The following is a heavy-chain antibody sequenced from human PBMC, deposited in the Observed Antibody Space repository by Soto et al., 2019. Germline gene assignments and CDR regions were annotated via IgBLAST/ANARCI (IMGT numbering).Heavy chain of an antibody. CDR3: ARGDFYDSSGPFSDAFDI. D-gene: IGHD3-22*01. Sequence: GGSLRLSCAASGFTFRTYWMSWVRQAPGKGLQWVANIKPDGGEKWYVDSVRGRFTISRDNVKNSLYLQMNNVRAEDTAVYYCARGDFYDSSGPFSDAFDIWGQGTMVTVSS. V-gene: IGHV3-7*04. J-gene: IGHJ3*02. CDR2: IKPDGGEK. CDR1: GFTFRTYW.